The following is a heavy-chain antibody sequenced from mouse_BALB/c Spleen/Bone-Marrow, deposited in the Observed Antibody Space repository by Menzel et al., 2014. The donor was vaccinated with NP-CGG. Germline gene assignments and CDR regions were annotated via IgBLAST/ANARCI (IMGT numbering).Heavy chain of an antibody. V-gene: IGHV7-3*02. CDR3: ARGRNYDINWYFDV. CDR2: IRNKANGYTT. D-gene: IGHD1-1*01. J-gene: IGHJ1*01. Sequence: EVKLEESGGGLVQPGGSLRLSCATSGFTFTDYYMSWVRQPPGKALEWLGFIRNKANGYTTEYSASVKGRFTISRDNSQSILYLQMNILRTEDSATYYCARGRNYDINWYFDVWGAGTTVTVSS. CDR1: GFTFTDYY.